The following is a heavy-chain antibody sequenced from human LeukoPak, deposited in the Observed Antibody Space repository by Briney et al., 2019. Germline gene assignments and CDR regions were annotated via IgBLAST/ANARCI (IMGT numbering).Heavy chain of an antibody. CDR2: ISYDGSNK. J-gene: IGHJ4*02. CDR1: GFTFSSYG. CDR3: ATLQNY. V-gene: IGHV3-30*03. Sequence: GGSLRLSCAASGFTFSSYGMHWVRQAPGKGLEWVAVISYDGSNKYYADSVKGRFTIPRDNSKNTLYLQMNSLRAEDTAVYYCATLQNYWGRGTLVTVSS. D-gene: IGHD4-11*01.